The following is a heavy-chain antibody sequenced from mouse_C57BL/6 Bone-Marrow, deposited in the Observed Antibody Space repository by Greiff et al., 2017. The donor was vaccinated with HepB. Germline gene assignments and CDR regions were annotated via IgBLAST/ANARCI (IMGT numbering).Heavy chain of an antibody. CDR3: ARYLFAY. CDR1: GYAFSSSW. V-gene: IGHV1-82*01. D-gene: IGHD5-1*01. CDR2: IYPGDGDT. Sequence: VKLQESGPELVKPGASVKISCKASGYAFSSSWMNWVKQRPGKGLEWIGRIYPGDGDTNYNGKFKGKATLTADKSSSTAYMQLSSLTSEDSAVYFCARYLFAYWGQGTLVTVSA. J-gene: IGHJ3*01.